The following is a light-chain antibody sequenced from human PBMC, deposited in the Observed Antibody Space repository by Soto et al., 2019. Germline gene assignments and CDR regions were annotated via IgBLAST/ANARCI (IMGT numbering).Light chain of an antibody. CDR1: SSDVGGYNY. CDR3: SSYTMSSTLYVV. Sequence: QSALTQPASVSGSPGQSITISCTGTSSDVGGYNYVSWYQQHPGKAPKLMIYDVSNRPSGVSNRFSGSKSGNPASLTISGLQAEDEADYYCSSYTMSSTLYVVFAGGTKLTVL. V-gene: IGLV2-14*01. J-gene: IGLJ2*01. CDR2: DVS.